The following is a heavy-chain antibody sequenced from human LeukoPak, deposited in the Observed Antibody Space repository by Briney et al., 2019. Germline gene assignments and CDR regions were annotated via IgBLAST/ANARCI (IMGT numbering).Heavy chain of an antibody. V-gene: IGHV3-11*01. J-gene: IGHJ6*03. D-gene: IGHD7-27*01. CDR1: GFTFTDYY. CDR2: IDTRNKPI. CDR3: ARGTNLGFPLRMDV. Sequence: GGSLRLSCAASGFTFTDYYMTWIRRAPGKGLEWVSYIDTRNKPIYYADSVRGRFTISRDNAKDSLYLQLHSLRVEDTAVYYCARGTNLGFPLRMDVWGKGTTVTVSS.